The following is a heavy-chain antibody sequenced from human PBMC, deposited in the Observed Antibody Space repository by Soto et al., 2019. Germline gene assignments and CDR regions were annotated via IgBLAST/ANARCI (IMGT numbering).Heavy chain of an antibody. CDR3: ARHPRGYSYDLWWFDP. V-gene: IGHV4-34*01. J-gene: IGHJ5*02. CDR2: INHSGST. Sequence: PSETLSLTCAVYGGSFSGYYWSWIRQPPGKGLEWIGEINHSGSTNYNPSLKSRVTISVDTSKNQFSLKLSSVTAADTAVYYCARHPRGYSYDLWWFDPWGQGTLVTSPQ. D-gene: IGHD5-18*01. CDR1: GGSFSGYY.